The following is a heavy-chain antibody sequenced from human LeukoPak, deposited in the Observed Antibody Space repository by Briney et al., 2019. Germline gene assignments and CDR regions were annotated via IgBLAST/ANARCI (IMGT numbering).Heavy chain of an antibody. J-gene: IGHJ6*03. CDR1: GFTFSGSA. CDR2: IRSKANSYAT. CDR3: TRQRWNYLQNYYYYMDV. Sequence: GGSLRLSCAASGFTFSGSAMHWVRQASGKGLEWVGRIRSKANSYATAYAAWVKGRFTISRDDSKNTAYLQMNSLKTEDTAVYYCTRQRWNYLQNYYYYMDVWGKGTTVTVSS. D-gene: IGHD1-7*01. V-gene: IGHV3-73*01.